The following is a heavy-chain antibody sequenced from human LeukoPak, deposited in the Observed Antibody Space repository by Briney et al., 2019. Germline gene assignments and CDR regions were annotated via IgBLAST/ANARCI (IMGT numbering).Heavy chain of an antibody. D-gene: IGHD1-26*01. CDR2: ISSSSSYI. CDR3: ARDNSYSGSSLGFDY. CDR1: GFTFSSYS. Sequence: NPGGSLRLSCAASGFTFSSYSMNWVRQAPGKGLEWVSSISSSSSYIYYADSVKGRFTISRDNAKNSLYLQMNSLRAEDTAVYYCARDNSYSGSSLGFDYWGQGTLVTVSS. J-gene: IGHJ4*02. V-gene: IGHV3-21*01.